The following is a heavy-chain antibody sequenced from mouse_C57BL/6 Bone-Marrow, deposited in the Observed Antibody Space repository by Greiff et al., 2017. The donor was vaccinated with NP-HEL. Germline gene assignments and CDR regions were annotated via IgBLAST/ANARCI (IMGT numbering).Heavy chain of an antibody. D-gene: IGHD3-2*02. CDR2: ISSGGSYT. CDR3: ARQVGQLRLRESFYYAMDY. Sequence: EVQLVESGGDLVKPGGSLKLSCAASGFTFSSYGMSWVRQTPDKRLEWVATISSGGSYTYYPDSVKGRFTISRDNAKNTLYLQMSSLKSEDTAMYYCARQVGQLRLRESFYYAMDYWGQGTSVTVSS. V-gene: IGHV5-6*01. J-gene: IGHJ4*01. CDR1: GFTFSSYG.